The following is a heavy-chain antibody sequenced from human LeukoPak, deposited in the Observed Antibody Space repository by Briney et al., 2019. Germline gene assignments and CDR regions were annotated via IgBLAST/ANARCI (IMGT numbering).Heavy chain of an antibody. CDR1: GFIFSSYG. CDR2: LWSDGSKE. J-gene: IGHJ4*02. V-gene: IGHV3-33*08. CDR3: ARGMFLEWLPQGDYFDY. Sequence: GGSLRLSCAASGFIFSSYGMHWVRQAPGKGLEWVAALWSDGSKEKYADSVKGRFTFSRDNSMNTLYLQMNSLRAEDTAVYYCARGMFLEWLPQGDYFDYWGQGALVTVSS. D-gene: IGHD3-3*01.